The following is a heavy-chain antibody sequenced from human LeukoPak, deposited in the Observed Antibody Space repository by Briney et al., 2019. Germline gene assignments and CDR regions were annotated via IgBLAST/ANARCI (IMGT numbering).Heavy chain of an antibody. J-gene: IGHJ4*02. Sequence: GGSLRLSCAASGFTVSSNYMSWLRQAPGKGLEWGSVIYGGGTTYYADSVKGRFTISRDNSKNTLYLQMNSLRAEDTAVYYCARAIQFGGYLDFWGQGTLVTVSS. V-gene: IGHV3-53*01. CDR2: IYGGGTT. CDR3: ARAIQFGGYLDF. D-gene: IGHD2-15*01. CDR1: GFTVSSNY.